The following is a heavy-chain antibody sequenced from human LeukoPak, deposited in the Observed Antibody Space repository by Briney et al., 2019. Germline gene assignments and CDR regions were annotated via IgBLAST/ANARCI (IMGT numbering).Heavy chain of an antibody. CDR2: INHSGST. J-gene: IGHJ4*02. Sequence: SETLSLTCAVYGGSFSGYYWSWIRQPPGKGLEWIGEINHSGSTNYNPSLKSRVTISVDTSKNQFSLKLSSVTAADTAVYYCARRGRTYYYDSTRPVDYWGQGTLVTVSS. V-gene: IGHV4-34*01. D-gene: IGHD3-22*01. CDR3: ARRGRTYYYDSTRPVDY. CDR1: GGSFSGYY.